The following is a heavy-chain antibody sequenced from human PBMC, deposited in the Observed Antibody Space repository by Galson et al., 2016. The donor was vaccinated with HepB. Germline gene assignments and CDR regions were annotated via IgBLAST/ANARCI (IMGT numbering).Heavy chain of an antibody. Sequence: ETLSLTCTVSGDSISNVGRHWGWFRQSPEMGLEYIGSIHSSGTSYYNPSLTSRVTVSADMSRNQFFLSLTSVTAADAAVYYCASREFGRPFDVWGQGSVVSVSS. CDR2: IHSSGTS. V-gene: IGHV4-39*01. CDR3: ASREFGRPFDV. D-gene: IGHD3-16*01. CDR1: GDSISNVGRH. J-gene: IGHJ3*01.